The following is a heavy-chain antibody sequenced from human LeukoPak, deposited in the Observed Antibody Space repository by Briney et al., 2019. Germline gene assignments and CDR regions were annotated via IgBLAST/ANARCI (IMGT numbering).Heavy chain of an antibody. Sequence: SETLSLTCAVYGGSFSSYYWSWIRQPAGKGLEWIGRIYTSGTTNYNPSLKGRVTMSVDTSKNQFSLKLSSVTAADTAVYYCARGGAFPTTVVNRDIDYWGQGTLVTVSS. CDR2: IYTSGTT. V-gene: IGHV4-59*10. J-gene: IGHJ4*02. CDR3: ARGGAFPTTVVNRDIDY. CDR1: GGSFSSYY. D-gene: IGHD4-17*01.